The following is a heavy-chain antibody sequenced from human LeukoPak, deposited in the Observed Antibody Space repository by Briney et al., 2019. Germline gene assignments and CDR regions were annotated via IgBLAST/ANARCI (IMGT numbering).Heavy chain of an antibody. D-gene: IGHD2-8*01. CDR1: GGSISSGGYY. CDR3: ARETSIVLMVRDAFDI. Sequence: SETLSLTCTVSGGSISSGGYYWSWIRQPPGKGLEWIGYIYHSGSTYYNPSLKSRVTISVDRSKNQFSLKLSSVTAADTAVYYCARETSIVLMVRDAFDIWGQGTMVTVSS. V-gene: IGHV4-30-2*01. J-gene: IGHJ3*02. CDR2: IYHSGST.